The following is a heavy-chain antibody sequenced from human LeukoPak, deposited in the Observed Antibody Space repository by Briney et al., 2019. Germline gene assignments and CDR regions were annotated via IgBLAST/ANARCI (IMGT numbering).Heavy chain of an antibody. D-gene: IGHD2-15*01. CDR3: ASGSGPHLGWFDP. J-gene: IGHJ5*02. Sequence: SETLSLTCTVSGGSISSSSYYWGGIRQPPGKGLEWIGSIYYSGSTCYNPSLKSRVTISVDTSKNQFSLKLSSVTAADTAVYYCASGSGPHLGWFDPWGQGTLVTVSS. CDR2: IYYSGST. V-gene: IGHV4-39*01. CDR1: GGSISSSSYY.